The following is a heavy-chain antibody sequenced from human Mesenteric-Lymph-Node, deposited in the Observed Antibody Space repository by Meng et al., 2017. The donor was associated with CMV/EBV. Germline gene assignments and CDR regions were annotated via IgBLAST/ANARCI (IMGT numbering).Heavy chain of an antibody. CDR3: AFYSSSGYYFDY. V-gene: IGHV3-30*03. CDR2: ISHDGSSK. Sequence: GESLKISCAVSGFTFSDAWMNWVRQAPGKGLEWVAFISHDGSSKNYVDSVRGRFVISKDNSKNTLYLQMNSLTDEDTAVYYCAFYSSSGYYFDYWGQGTLVTVSS. CDR1: GFTFSDAW. D-gene: IGHD2-2*01. J-gene: IGHJ4*02.